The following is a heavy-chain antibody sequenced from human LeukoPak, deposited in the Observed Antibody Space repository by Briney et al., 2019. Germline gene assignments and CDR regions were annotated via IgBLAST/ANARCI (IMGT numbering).Heavy chain of an antibody. CDR2: INPNSGGT. V-gene: IGHV1-2*02. CDR3: ARGYCSGGSCYHFDY. J-gene: IGHJ4*02. D-gene: IGHD2-15*01. CDR1: RYXFTGYY. Sequence: GASVKVSCKASRYXFTGYYMHWVRQAPGQGLEWMGWINPNSGGTNYAQKFQGRVTMTRDTSISTAYMELSRLRSDDTAVYYCARGYCSGGSCYHFDYWGQGTLVTVSS.